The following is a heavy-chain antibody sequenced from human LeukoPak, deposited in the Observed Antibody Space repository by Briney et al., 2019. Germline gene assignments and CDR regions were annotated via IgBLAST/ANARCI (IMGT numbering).Heavy chain of an antibody. CDR1: GYTFTRYY. Sequence: ASVKVSCKASGYTFTRYYMHWVRQAPGQGLEWMGIINPSGGSTNYAQGFQGRVTMTRDMSTSTVYMELSSLRSEDTAVYYCARALSVYWYFDYWGQGTLVTVSS. J-gene: IGHJ4*02. V-gene: IGHV1-46*01. CDR2: INPSGGST. CDR3: ARALSVYWYFDY. D-gene: IGHD1-26*01.